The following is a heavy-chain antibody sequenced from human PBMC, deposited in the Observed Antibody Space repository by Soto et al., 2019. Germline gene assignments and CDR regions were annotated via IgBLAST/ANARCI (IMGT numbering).Heavy chain of an antibody. D-gene: IGHD6-19*01. V-gene: IGHV4-59*01. Sequence: SETLSLTCTVSGGSISSYYWSWIRQPPGKGLEWIGYIYYSGSTNYNPSLKSRVTISVDTSKNQFSLKLSSVTAADTAVYYCARDRVAVAGTVFDIWGKGTMVTVSS. CDR1: GGSISSYY. J-gene: IGHJ3*02. CDR2: IYYSGST. CDR3: ARDRVAVAGTVFDI.